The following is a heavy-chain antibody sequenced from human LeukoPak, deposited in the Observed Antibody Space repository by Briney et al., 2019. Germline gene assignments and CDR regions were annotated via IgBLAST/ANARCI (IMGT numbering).Heavy chain of an antibody. D-gene: IGHD2-2*03. CDR2: ISAYNGNT. V-gene: IGHV1-18*01. CDR3: ARDGYRLSGYFYYMDV. CDR1: GYTFTSYD. Sequence: ASVKVSCKASGYTFTSYDISWVRQAPGQGLEWMGWISAYNGNTGYAQKFQGRVTMTTDTSTSTAYMELRSLRSDDTAVYYCARDGYRLSGYFYYMDVWGKGTTVTVSS. J-gene: IGHJ6*03.